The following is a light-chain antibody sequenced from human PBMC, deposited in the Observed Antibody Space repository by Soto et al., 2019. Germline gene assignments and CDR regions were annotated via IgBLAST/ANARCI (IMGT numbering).Light chain of an antibody. Sequence: QSALTQPASVSGSPGQSITISCTGTSCDVGSYNLVSWYQQHPGKAPNLMIYEVSKRPSGVSNRFSGSKSGNRASLTISGLQAEDEADYYCCSYAGSSTPSVFGTGTKLTVL. CDR1: SCDVGSYNL. V-gene: IGLV2-23*02. CDR2: EVS. J-gene: IGLJ1*01. CDR3: CSYAGSSTPSV.